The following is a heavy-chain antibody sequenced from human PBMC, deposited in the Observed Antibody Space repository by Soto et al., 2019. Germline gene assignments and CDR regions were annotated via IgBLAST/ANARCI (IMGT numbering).Heavy chain of an antibody. J-gene: IGHJ4*02. Sequence: SETLSLTCTVSGGSISSYYWSWIRQPPGKGLEWIGNIYYSGSTNYNPSLKSRVTISVDTSKNQFSLKLSSVTAADTAVYYCARDYSSSWYFDYWGQGTLVTVSS. V-gene: IGHV4-59*01. CDR3: ARDYSSSWYFDY. CDR1: GGSISSYY. D-gene: IGHD6-13*01. CDR2: IYYSGST.